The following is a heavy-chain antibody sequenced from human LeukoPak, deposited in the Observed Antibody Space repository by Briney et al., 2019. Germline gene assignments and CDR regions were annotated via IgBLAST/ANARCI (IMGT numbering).Heavy chain of an antibody. J-gene: IGHJ4*02. CDR2: IYESGTT. CDR3: ARGAWATRLGS. CDR1: GXXLNSYY. D-gene: IGHD2-15*01. Sequence: SETLSLAXXVYGXXLNSYYWSWVRQPPGEGLEWIGEIYESGTTEYNPSLKSRVTISMVPSKQQFSLSLSSVTAADTAVYYCARGAWATRLGSWGLGTPVIVSS. V-gene: IGHV4-34*01.